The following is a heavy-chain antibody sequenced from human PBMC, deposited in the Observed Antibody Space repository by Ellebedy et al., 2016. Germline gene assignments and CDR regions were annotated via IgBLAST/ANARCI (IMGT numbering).Heavy chain of an antibody. D-gene: IGHD1-26*01. Sequence: GESLKISXVVSGLSVSNNYMRWVRQAPGKGLEWVSSISTSGDYRYYADSLKGRITISRDNAENSLYLQMNSLRAGDTAVYYCAKSALPFSGFGYWGQGTLVTVSS. CDR1: GLSVSNNY. J-gene: IGHJ4*02. V-gene: IGHV3-21*04. CDR3: AKSALPFSGFGY. CDR2: ISTSGDYR.